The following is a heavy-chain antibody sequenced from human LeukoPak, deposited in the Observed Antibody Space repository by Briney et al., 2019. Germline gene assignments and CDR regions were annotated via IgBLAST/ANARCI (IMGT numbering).Heavy chain of an antibody. CDR1: GGTFSSYA. CDR3: ARDIGLTIFGVVIKAAAFDT. D-gene: IGHD3-3*01. Sequence: ASVKVSCKASGGTFSSYAISWVRQAPGQGLEWMGRIIPILGIANYAQKFQGRVTITADKSTSTAYMELSSLRSEDTAVYYCARDIGLTIFGVVIKAAAFDTWGQGTMVTVSS. V-gene: IGHV1-69*04. CDR2: IIPILGIA. J-gene: IGHJ3*02.